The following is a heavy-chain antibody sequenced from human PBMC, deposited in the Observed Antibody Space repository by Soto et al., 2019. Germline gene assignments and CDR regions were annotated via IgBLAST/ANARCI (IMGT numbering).Heavy chain of an antibody. CDR3: ARVRDGSGSYYYDYGIDV. CDR2: IIPIFGTA. V-gene: IGHV1-69*13. CDR1: GGTFSSYA. J-gene: IGHJ6*02. Sequence: SVKVSCKASGGTFSSYAISWVRQAPGQGLEWMGGIIPIFGTANYAQKFQGRVTITADESTSTAYMELSSLRSEDTAVYYCARVRDGSGSYYYDYGIDVWGQGTTVTVSS. D-gene: IGHD3-10*01.